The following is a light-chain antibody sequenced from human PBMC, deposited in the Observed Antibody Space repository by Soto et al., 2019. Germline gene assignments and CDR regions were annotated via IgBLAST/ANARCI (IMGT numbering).Light chain of an antibody. Sequence: DIPMTQSPSTLSASVGDRVTLTCRASQSISGWLAWYQQKPGKAPKLLIYDASSLESGVPSSFSGSGSGTEFTLTISGLQSDDFATDYCQQYSSYSRTFGQGTRVEIK. J-gene: IGKJ1*01. CDR1: QSISGW. CDR2: DAS. CDR3: QQYSSYSRT. V-gene: IGKV1-5*01.